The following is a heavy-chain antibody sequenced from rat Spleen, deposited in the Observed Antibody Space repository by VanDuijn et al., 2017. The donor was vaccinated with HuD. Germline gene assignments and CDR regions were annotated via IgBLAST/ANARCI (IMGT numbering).Heavy chain of an antibody. CDR1: GFTFSNYD. V-gene: IGHV5-25*01. CDR2: ISYDGSST. J-gene: IGHJ3*01. Sequence: EVQLVESGGGLVQPGRSMKLSCAASGFTFSNYDMAWVRQAPTKGLEWVASISYDGSSTYYRDSVKGRFAISRDNARSTLYLQMDSLRSEDTATYYCARHGDNSGYRFAYWGQGTLVTVSS. D-gene: IGHD4-3*01. CDR3: ARHGDNSGYRFAY.